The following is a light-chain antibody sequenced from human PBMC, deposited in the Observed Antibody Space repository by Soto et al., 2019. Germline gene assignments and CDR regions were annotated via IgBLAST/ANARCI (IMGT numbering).Light chain of an antibody. V-gene: IGLV2-14*01. CDR2: DVS. J-gene: IGLJ3*02. CDR3: SSYTSSSTLNWV. Sequence: QSVLTQPASVSGSPGQSITISCTGTSSDVGGYSYVSWYQQHPGKAPKLMIYDVSNRPSGVSNRFSGSKSGNTASLTISGLQAEDEADYYCSSYTSSSTLNWVFGGGTKVTVL. CDR1: SSDVGGYSY.